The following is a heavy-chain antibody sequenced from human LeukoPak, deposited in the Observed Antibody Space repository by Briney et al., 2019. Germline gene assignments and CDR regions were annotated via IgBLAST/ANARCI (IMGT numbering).Heavy chain of an antibody. Sequence: GESLKISCNGSGYSFPNYWIGWVRQMPGKGLEWIGIVYPATSDTIYSPSFQGQVTISADKSSSTAYLQWSSLKASDTAIYYCARPKTLGGYNYEFEFWSQGTLVTVSS. CDR1: GYSFPNYW. D-gene: IGHD5-18*01. J-gene: IGHJ4*02. V-gene: IGHV5-51*01. CDR2: VYPATSDT. CDR3: ARPKTLGGYNYEFEF.